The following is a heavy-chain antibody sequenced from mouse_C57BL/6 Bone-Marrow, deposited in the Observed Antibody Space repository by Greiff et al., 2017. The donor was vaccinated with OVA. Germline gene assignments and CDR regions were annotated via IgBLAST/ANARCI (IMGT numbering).Heavy chain of an antibody. J-gene: IGHJ4*01. D-gene: IGHD3-2*02. CDR1: GYTFTSYG. CDR2: IYPRSGNT. V-gene: IGHV1-81*01. CDR3: PQSAGPDYYAMDY. Sequence: QVQLQQSGAELARPGASVKLSCKASGYTFTSYGISWVKQRPGQGLEWIGEIYPRSGNTYYNEKFKGKATLTADKSSSTAYMELLSLTTEDSAVYFCPQSAGPDYYAMDYWGQGTSVTVSS.